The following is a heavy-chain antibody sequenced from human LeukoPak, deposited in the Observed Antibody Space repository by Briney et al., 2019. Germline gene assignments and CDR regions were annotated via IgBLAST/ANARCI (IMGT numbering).Heavy chain of an antibody. J-gene: IGHJ2*01. Sequence: PSETLSLTCTVSGGTISSGGYYWSWIRQPPGKGLEWIGYIYYSGSTNYNPSLKSRVTISVDTSKNQFSLKLSSVTAADTAVYYCARGNPSDFSPHWYFDLWGRGTLVTVSS. CDR2: IYYSGST. D-gene: IGHD4-11*01. CDR3: ARGNPSDFSPHWYFDL. CDR1: GGTISSGGYY. V-gene: IGHV4-61*08.